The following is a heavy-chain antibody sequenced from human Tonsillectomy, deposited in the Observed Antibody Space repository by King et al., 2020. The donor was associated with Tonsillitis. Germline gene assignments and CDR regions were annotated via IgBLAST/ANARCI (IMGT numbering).Heavy chain of an antibody. V-gene: IGHV4-59*08. CDR1: GGAMTSYY. D-gene: IGHD2-15*01. J-gene: IGHJ3*02. CDR2: LYHSGTS. CDR3: ARHGQGDKYSHAFDI. Sequence: VQLQESGPGLVKPSETLSLTCTVSGGAMTSYYWSWIRQSPGKGLEWIGCLYHSGTSNYNPSLKSRVTMSVDTSKNQVSLRLRSVTAADTAVYYCARHGQGDKYSHAFDIWGQGTMVTVPS.